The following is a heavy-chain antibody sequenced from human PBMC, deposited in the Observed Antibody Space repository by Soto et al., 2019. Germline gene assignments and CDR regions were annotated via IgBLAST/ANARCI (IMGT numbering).Heavy chain of an antibody. J-gene: IGHJ4*02. CDR1: GFTFSSYA. D-gene: IGHD5-18*01. Sequence: GGSLRLSCAASGFTFSSYAMSWVRQTPGKGLEWVSTLSGSGGTTYYADSVKGQFTISRDNSKSTLYLQMNSLRAEDTAVYYCARASRGYSYEAAFDYWGQGTLVTVSS. CDR2: LSGSGGTT. V-gene: IGHV3-23*01. CDR3: ARASRGYSYEAAFDY.